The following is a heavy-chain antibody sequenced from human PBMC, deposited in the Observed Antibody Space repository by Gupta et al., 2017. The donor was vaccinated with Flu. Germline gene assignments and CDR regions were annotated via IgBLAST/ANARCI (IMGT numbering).Heavy chain of an antibody. D-gene: IGHD6-13*01. CDR1: GGSISSRGYS. Sequence: QLQLQESGPGLVKPSETLSLTCSVSGGSISSRGYSWDWIRQSPGKGLEWIGTIYYSGRTYYNPSLKSRVTISVDTSKNHFSLRLSSVTAADTAVYYCARRSSSWYEYNWFDPWGQGTLVTVSS. J-gene: IGHJ5*02. CDR2: IYYSGRT. V-gene: IGHV4-39*02. CDR3: ARRSSSWYEYNWFDP.